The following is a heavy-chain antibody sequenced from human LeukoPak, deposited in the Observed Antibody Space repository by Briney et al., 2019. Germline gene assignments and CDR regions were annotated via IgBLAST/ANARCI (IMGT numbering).Heavy chain of an antibody. D-gene: IGHD6-25*01. V-gene: IGHV4-59*01. CDR1: GGSISSYY. J-gene: IGHJ4*02. Sequence: SETLSLNCTVSGGSISSYYWSWIRQPPGKGLEWIANIYHTGSTNYKPSLSSRVTISIDTAKNQFSLKLTSVTAADTAVYYCARRGRNSSGWEDYLWGQGTLVTVSS. CDR3: ARRGRNSSGWEDYL. CDR2: IYHTGST.